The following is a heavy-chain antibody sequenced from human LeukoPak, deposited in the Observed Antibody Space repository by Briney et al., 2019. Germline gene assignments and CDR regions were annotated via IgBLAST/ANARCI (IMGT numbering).Heavy chain of an antibody. CDR2: MFYSGST. V-gene: IGHV4-39*07. CDR1: GGSISSSSYY. CDR3: ARQYSGYSSIDY. D-gene: IGHD5-18*01. Sequence: SETLSLTCTVSGGSISSSSYYWGWIRQPPGKGLEWIGSMFYSGSTYYNPSLKSRVTISVDTSKNQFSLKLSSVTAADTAVYYCARQYSGYSSIDYWGQGTLVTVSS. J-gene: IGHJ4*02.